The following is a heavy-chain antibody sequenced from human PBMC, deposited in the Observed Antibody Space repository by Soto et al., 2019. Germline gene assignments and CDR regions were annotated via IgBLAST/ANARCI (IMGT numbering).Heavy chain of an antibody. V-gene: IGHV4-39*01. Sequence: QLQLQESGPGLVKASETLSLTCTVSGGSISTRDSISTGSFYWSWRRQPPGKGLQWIASISYSDGSFYNSSLKSRLTISVDTSKNQFSLSLRSVTAADTVVYYCASHRTFWPFDSWGQGTVVTVSS. CDR1: GGSISTRDSISTGSFY. D-gene: IGHD2-8*01. CDR2: ISYSDGS. CDR3: ASHRTFWPFDS. J-gene: IGHJ4*02.